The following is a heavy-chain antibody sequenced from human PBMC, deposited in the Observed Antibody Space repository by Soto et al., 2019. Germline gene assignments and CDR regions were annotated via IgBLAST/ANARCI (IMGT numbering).Heavy chain of an antibody. CDR1: GFTFSSYW. CDR3: AREGRYYDFWSDYYVYYYYMDV. V-gene: IGHV3-7*01. J-gene: IGHJ6*03. Sequence: GGSLRLSCAASGFTFSSYWMSWVRQAPGKGLEWVANIKQDGSEKYYVDSVKGRFTISRDNAKNSLYLQMNSLRAEDTAVYYCAREGRYYDFWSDYYVYYYYMDVWGKGTTVTVSS. CDR2: IKQDGSEK. D-gene: IGHD3-3*01.